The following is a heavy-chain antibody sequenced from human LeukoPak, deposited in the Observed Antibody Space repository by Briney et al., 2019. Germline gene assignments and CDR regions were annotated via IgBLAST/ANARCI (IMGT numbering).Heavy chain of an antibody. CDR2: IYTSGST. J-gene: IGHJ3*02. Sequence: SETLSLTCTVSGGSISSYYWSWIRQPAGKGLEWIGRIYTSGSTNYNPSLKSRVTMSVDTSKNQFSLKLSSVTAADTAVYYCARHGYYYDSSGYYYGDAFDIWGQGTMVTVSS. D-gene: IGHD3-22*01. CDR1: GGSISSYY. CDR3: ARHGYYYDSSGYYYGDAFDI. V-gene: IGHV4-4*07.